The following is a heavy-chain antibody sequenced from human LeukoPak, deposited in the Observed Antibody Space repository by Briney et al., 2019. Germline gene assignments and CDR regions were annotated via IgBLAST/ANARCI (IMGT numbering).Heavy chain of an antibody. J-gene: IGHJ4*02. CDR1: GGSISSYY. Sequence: SETLSLTCTVSGGSISSYYWSWIRQPPGKGLEWIGYIYYSGSTNYNPSLKSRVTISVETSKNQFSLKLSSVTAADTAVYYCARVRLSITMIVVAVDYWGQGTLVTVSS. D-gene: IGHD3-22*01. V-gene: IGHV4-59*08. CDR3: ARVRLSITMIVVAVDY. CDR2: IYYSGST.